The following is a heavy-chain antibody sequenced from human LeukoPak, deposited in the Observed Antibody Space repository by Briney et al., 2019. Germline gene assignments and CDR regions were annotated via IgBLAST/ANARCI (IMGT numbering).Heavy chain of an antibody. CDR1: GGSISDTSYY. V-gene: IGHV4-39*01. CDR2: IYHTGTT. Sequence: SETLSLTCNVSGGSISDTSYYWGWIRQPPGKGLERIGSIYHTGTTYYSPSLKSRVTISVHTSKNQFSLKLSSVTAADTAVYYCARQECNGGSCYSRAIWFDPRGQGTLVTVSS. D-gene: IGHD2-15*01. CDR3: ARQECNGGSCYSRAIWFDP. J-gene: IGHJ5*02.